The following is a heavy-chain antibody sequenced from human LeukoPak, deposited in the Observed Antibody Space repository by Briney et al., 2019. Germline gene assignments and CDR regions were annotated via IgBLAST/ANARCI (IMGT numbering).Heavy chain of an antibody. CDR1: SGSFSGYS. V-gene: IGHV4-34*01. D-gene: IGHD3-10*01. J-gene: IGHJ5*02. CDR2: INHNGST. CDR3: ARGRKILTMVRGVSKNNWFDP. Sequence: SETLSLTCAVYSGSFSGYSWSWIRQPPGKGLEWIGEINHNGSTNYNPSLKSRVTISVDTSKNQFSLKLNSLTAADTAVYYCARGRKILTMVRGVSKNNWFDPWGRGALVTVSS.